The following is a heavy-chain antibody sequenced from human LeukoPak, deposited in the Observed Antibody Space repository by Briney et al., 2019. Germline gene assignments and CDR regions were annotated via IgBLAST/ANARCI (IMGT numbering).Heavy chain of an antibody. CDR3: ARASGYDFWSGNHYYYMDV. Sequence: GASVKVSCKASGYTFTSYDINWVRQATGQGLEWMGWMNPNSGNTGYAQKFQGRVTMTRDTSISTAYMELSRLRSDDTAVYYCARASGYDFWSGNHYYYMDVWGKGTTVTVSS. V-gene: IGHV1-8*01. J-gene: IGHJ6*03. CDR2: MNPNSGNT. D-gene: IGHD3-3*01. CDR1: GYTFTSYD.